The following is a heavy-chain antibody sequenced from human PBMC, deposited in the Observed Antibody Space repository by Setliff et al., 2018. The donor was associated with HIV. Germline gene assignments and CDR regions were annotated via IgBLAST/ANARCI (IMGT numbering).Heavy chain of an antibody. CDR2: INHSGST. J-gene: IGHJ3*01. CDR3: ARDGGSSTWGSGAFDV. V-gene: IGHV4-34*01. Sequence: PSETLSLTCAVYGGSFSGYYWSWIRQPPGKGLEWIGEINHSGSTNYNQSLKSRLTISLDTSKNQFSLKLNSVTAADTAVYYCARDGGSSTWGSGAFDVWGQGTVVTVSS. CDR1: GGSFSGYY. D-gene: IGHD7-27*01.